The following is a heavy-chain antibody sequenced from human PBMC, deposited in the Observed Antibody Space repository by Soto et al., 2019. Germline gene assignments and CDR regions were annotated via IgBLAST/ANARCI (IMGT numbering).Heavy chain of an antibody. CDR3: AREGYTFGPGAVRGAFDI. D-gene: IGHD1-1*01. CDR2: IIPNFGTT. CDR1: GGTFVSNA. Sequence: QVQLVQSETEMRKPGSSVKVSCKASGGTFVSNAISWVRQAPGQGLEWMGNIIPNFGTTKNAQNFQGRVTFTADESRKTAYMERSSRRSEDTAINYCAREGYTFGPGAVRGAFDIWGQGTMFTFSS. V-gene: IGHV1-69*15. J-gene: IGHJ3*02.